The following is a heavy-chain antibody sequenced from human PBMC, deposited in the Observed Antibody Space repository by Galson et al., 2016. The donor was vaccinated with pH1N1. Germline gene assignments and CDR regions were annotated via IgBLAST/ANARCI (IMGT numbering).Heavy chain of an antibody. CDR2: TYYGSQWYN. CDR3: ARASLGDYVGNFEY. D-gene: IGHD4-17*01. Sequence: CAISGDSVSRNSAAWNWIRQSPSRGLEWLGRTYYGSQWYNDYAVSVKSRITINPDTSKNQFSLQLNSVTPEDTAVYYCARASLGDYVGNFEYWGQGTLVAVSS. CDR1: GDSVSRNSAA. J-gene: IGHJ4*02. V-gene: IGHV6-1*01.